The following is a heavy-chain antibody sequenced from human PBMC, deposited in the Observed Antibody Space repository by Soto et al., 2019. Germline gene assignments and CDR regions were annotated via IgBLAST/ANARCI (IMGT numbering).Heavy chain of an antibody. CDR1: GYPFTGHS. CDR3: ARERPYCSGGSGYERRLDY. V-gene: IGHV1-46*01. CDR2: INHTGGST. Sequence: ASVKVSSKASGYPFTGHSMHRVRQAPGQEFEWMGIINHTGGSTSYEQKFQGRVTMTRDTSTSTVYMELSSLRFEDTAVYYCARERPYCSGGSGYERRLDYWGQGTVVTVSS. D-gene: IGHD2-15*01. J-gene: IGHJ4*02.